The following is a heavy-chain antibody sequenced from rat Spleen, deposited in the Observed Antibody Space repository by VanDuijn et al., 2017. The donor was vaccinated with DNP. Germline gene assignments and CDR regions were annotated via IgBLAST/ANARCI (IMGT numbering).Heavy chain of an antibody. CDR1: GYSITSNYK. CDR3: AIQLGVFDY. CDR2: INNAGST. V-gene: IGHV3-3*01. D-gene: IGHD4-6*01. J-gene: IGHJ3*01. Sequence: EIQLQESGPGLVKPSQSLSLTCSVTGYSITSNYKWTWIRKFPGNEVEWMGYINNAGSTDYNPSLKSRFSITRDTSKNQFFLQVNSMTPEDTATYYCAIQLGVFDYWGQGTLVTVSS.